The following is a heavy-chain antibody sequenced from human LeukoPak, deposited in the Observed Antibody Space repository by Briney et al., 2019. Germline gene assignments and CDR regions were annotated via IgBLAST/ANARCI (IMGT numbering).Heavy chain of an antibody. Sequence: PGGSLRLSCAASAFTFSDYGMHWGRHTPGKGLVWVSCINGDGSDITYADSVRGRFTLSRDNAKNTLYLQMNSLTAEDTAVYYCARTGNGYYYGMDVWGQGTTVTVSS. CDR2: INGDGSDI. D-gene: IGHD1-1*01. V-gene: IGHV3-74*03. CDR3: ARTGNGYYYGMDV. J-gene: IGHJ6*02. CDR1: AFTFSDYG.